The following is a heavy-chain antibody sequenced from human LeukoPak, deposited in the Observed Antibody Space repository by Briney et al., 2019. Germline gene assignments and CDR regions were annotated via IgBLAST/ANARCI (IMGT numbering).Heavy chain of an antibody. D-gene: IGHD3-10*01. CDR3: ASSRAGYYYGSTRPLD. Sequence: GSLRLSCAASGFTFSNAWMSWVRQAPGKGLEWIGEINHSGSTNYNPSLKSRVTISVDTSKNQFSLKLSSVTAADTAVYYCASSRAGYYYGSTRPLDWGQGTLVTVSS. CDR1: GFTFSNAW. CDR2: INHSGST. V-gene: IGHV4-34*01. J-gene: IGHJ4*02.